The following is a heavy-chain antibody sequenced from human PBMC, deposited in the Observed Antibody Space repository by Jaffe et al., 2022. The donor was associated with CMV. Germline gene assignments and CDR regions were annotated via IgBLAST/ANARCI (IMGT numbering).Heavy chain of an antibody. CDR3: ARGGSGWSLDY. CDR1: GYTLSNHG. Sequence: QVQLVQSGAEVKKPGASVKVSCKASGYTLSNHGISWVRQAPGQGLEWMGWVSTYNGNTNYIQEFQGRVTMTTDTSTNTAYMELRSLLSDDTAVYYCARGGSGWSLDYWGQGTLVTVPS. CDR2: VSTYNGNT. D-gene: IGHD6-19*01. V-gene: IGHV1-18*01. J-gene: IGHJ4*02.